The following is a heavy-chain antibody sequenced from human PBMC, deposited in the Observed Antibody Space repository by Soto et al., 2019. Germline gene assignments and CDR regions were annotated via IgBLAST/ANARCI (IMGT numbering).Heavy chain of an antibody. CDR1: GGSISSYY. Sequence: PSETLSLTCTVSGGSISSYYWSWIRQPPGKGLEWIGYIYYSGSTNYNPSLKSRVTISVDTSKNQFSLKLSSVTAADTAVYYCARDYRGTLDYWGQGTLVTVSS. CDR3: ARDYRGTLDY. CDR2: IYYSGST. J-gene: IGHJ4*02. V-gene: IGHV4-59*01. D-gene: IGHD2-15*01.